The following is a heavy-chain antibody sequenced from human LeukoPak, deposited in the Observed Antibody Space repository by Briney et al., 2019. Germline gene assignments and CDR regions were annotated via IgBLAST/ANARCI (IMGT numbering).Heavy chain of an antibody. J-gene: IGHJ6*03. CDR1: GGSISSYY. D-gene: IGHD3-3*01. CDR2: IYTSGST. V-gene: IGHV4-4*07. CDR3: ARDYDFWSGPGGRYYYYYYYMDV. Sequence: SETLSLTCTVSGGSISSYYWSWIRQPAGKGLEWIGRIYTSGSTNYNPSLKSRVTMSVDTSKDQFSLKLSSVTAADTAVYYCARDYDFWSGPGGRYYYYYYYMDVWGKGTTVTASS.